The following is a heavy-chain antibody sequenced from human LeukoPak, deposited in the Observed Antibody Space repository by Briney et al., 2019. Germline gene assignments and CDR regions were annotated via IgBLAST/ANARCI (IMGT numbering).Heavy chain of an antibody. D-gene: IGHD3-9*01. V-gene: IGHV3-23*01. CDR3: AKVTPYYDILTGPFDY. J-gene: IGHJ4*02. CDR2: ISGSGGST. CDR1: GFSFSDHY. Sequence: GGSLRLSCAASGFSFSDHYMNWIRQAPGKGLEWVSAISGSGGSTYYADSVKGRFTISRDNSKDTLYLQMNSLRAEDTAVYYCAKVTPYYDILTGPFDYWGQGTLVTVSS.